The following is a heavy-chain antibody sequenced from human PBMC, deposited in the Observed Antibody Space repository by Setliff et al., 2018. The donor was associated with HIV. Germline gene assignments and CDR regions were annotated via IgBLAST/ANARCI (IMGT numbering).Heavy chain of an antibody. Sequence: GGSLRLSCAASGFTFSSYGMHWVRQAPGKGLEWVAFIRYDGSNKYYADSVKGRFTISRDNAKNSLYLQMNSLRAEDTAVYYCATDAEAANSDYGDYLPDYWGQGTLVTVSS. CDR1: GFTFSSYG. J-gene: IGHJ4*02. D-gene: IGHD4-17*01. V-gene: IGHV3-30*02. CDR2: IRYDGSNK. CDR3: ATDAEAANSDYGDYLPDY.